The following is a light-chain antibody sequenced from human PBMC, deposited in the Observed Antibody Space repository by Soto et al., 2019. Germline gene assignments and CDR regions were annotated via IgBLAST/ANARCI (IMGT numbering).Light chain of an antibody. Sequence: QSVLTQPASVSGSPGQSITISCTGTSSDVGGYNFVSWYQQYPGKAPKLMIYEVSNRPSGVSNRFSGSKSGNTASLIISGLQAEDEADYYCSSYTSTNTLVVFGGGTKVTVL. CDR1: SSDVGGYNF. V-gene: IGLV2-14*01. CDR2: EVS. J-gene: IGLJ1*01. CDR3: SSYTSTNTLVV.